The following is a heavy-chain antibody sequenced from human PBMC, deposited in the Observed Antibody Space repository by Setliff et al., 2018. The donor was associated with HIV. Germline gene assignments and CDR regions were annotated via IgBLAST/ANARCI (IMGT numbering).Heavy chain of an antibody. J-gene: IGHJ6*02. CDR2: IYTSGST. Sequence: PSETLSLTCTVSGGSTSSGSYYWSWIRQPAGKGLEWIGHIYTSGSTNYNPSLKSRVTISVDTSKNQFSLKLSSVTAADTAVYYCARTDWARTSYYYYYGMNVWGQGTTVTVS. CDR1: GGSTSSGSYY. V-gene: IGHV4-61*09. CDR3: ARTDWARTSYYYYYGMNV. D-gene: IGHD3-9*01.